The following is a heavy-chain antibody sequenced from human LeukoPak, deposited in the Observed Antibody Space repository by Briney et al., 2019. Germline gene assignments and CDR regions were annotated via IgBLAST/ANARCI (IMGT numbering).Heavy chain of an antibody. Sequence: GGSLRLSCAASGFTFSSYEMNWVRQAPGKGLEWVSYISSSGSTIYYADSVKGRFTISRDNAKNSLYLQMNSLRAEDTAVYYCARGSEGVVATTDFDYWGQGTLVTVSS. CDR2: ISSSGSTI. J-gene: IGHJ4*02. V-gene: IGHV3-48*03. CDR3: ARGSEGVVATTDFDY. D-gene: IGHD5-12*01. CDR1: GFTFSSYE.